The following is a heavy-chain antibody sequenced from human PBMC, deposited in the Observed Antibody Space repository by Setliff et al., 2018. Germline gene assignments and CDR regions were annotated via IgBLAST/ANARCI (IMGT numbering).Heavy chain of an antibody. CDR2: IRFDGTIK. Sequence: GGSLRLSCAASRITFSSFAMHWVRQAPGKGLEWVGFIRFDGTIKYYADSVKGRFTISRDNSKNTLYLEMNSLRSEDTGIYYCAKDNIWSLDDWGQGNPGHRLL. CDR3: AKDNIWSLDD. V-gene: IGHV3-30*02. D-gene: IGHD2-8*02. CDR1: RITFSSFA. J-gene: IGHJ4*02.